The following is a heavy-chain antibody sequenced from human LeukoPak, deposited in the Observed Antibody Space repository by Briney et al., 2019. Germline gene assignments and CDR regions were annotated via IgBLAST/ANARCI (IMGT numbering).Heavy chain of an antibody. V-gene: IGHV1-69*13. CDR1: GGTFSSYA. CDR3: ARDWSDAHPYDY. CDR2: IIPIFGTA. Sequence: SVKVSCKASGGTFSSYAISWVRQAPGQGLEWMGGIIPIFGTANYAQKFQGRVTITADESTSTAYMELSSLRSEDTAVYYCARDWSDAHPYDYWGQGTLVTVSS. J-gene: IGHJ4*02.